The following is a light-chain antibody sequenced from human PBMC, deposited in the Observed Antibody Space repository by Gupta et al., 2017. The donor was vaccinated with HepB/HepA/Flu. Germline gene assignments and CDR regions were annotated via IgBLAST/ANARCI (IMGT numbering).Light chain of an antibody. CDR3: QQYGSSPECS. CDR1: QSVSSSY. V-gene: IGKV3-20*01. J-gene: IGKJ2*04. Sequence: EIVLTQSPGTLSLSPGERATLSCRASQSVSSSYLAWYQQKPGQAPRLLIYGASSRATGIPDRFSGSGSGTDLTLTISRLEPEDFAVYYCQQYGSSPECSFGQGTXLEIK. CDR2: GAS.